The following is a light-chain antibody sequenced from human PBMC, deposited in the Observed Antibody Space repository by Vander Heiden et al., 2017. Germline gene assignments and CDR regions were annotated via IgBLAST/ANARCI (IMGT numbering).Light chain of an antibody. CDR3: LQDYSYPRT. CDR1: QGIKNY. CDR2: AAS. V-gene: IGKV1-6*01. J-gene: IGKJ1*01. Sequence: AIQMTQSPSSLSASVGDRVPITCRASQGIKNYLGWYQQKPGKAPNLLIYAASSLQSGVPSRFSGSGSCTDFTLIISSLQPEDFATYYCLQDYSYPRTFGQGTKVDIK.